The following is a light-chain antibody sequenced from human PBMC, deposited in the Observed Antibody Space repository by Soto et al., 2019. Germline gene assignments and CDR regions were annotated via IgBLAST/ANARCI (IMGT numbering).Light chain of an antibody. CDR3: CSFAGSSTWV. Sequence: QSALTQPRSVSGSPGQSVTISCTGTSSDVGYYNYVSWYQHHPGKAPKLIIYDVTKRPSGVPDRFSGSKSGNAASLTISGLQDEDEAYYFCCSFAGSSTWVLGGGTKLTVL. J-gene: IGLJ3*02. V-gene: IGLV2-11*01. CDR1: SSDVGYYNY. CDR2: DVT.